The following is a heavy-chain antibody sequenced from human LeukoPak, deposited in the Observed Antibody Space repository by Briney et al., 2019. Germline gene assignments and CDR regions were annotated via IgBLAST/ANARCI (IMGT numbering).Heavy chain of an antibody. J-gene: IGHJ4*02. Sequence: ASVKVSCKFSGYTLTELSMHWVRQAPGKGPEWMGGFDPEDGETIYAQKFQGGVTMTEDTSTDTAYMELSSLRSEDTAVYYCATIPVWFGELLFDYWGQGTLVTVSS. V-gene: IGHV1-24*01. CDR3: ATIPVWFGELLFDY. D-gene: IGHD3-10*01. CDR1: GYTLTELS. CDR2: FDPEDGET.